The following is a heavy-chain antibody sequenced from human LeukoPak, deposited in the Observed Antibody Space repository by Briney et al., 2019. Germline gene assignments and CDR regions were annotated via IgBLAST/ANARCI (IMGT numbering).Heavy chain of an antibody. CDR1: GGSISSYY. J-gene: IGHJ4*02. D-gene: IGHD5-18*01. Sequence: SETLSLTCTVSGGSISSYYWNWIRQPPGKGLEWIGYIYNSGSTNYNPSLKSRVTISVDTSKNQFSLKLSSVTAADTAVYYCARAGTAMALFDYWGQGTLVTVSS. CDR2: IYNSGST. CDR3: ARAGTAMALFDY. V-gene: IGHV4-59*12.